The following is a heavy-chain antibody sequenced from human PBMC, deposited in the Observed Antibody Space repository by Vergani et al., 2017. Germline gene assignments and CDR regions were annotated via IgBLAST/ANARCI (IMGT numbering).Heavy chain of an antibody. V-gene: IGHV1-69*01. D-gene: IGHD3-3*01. Sequence: QVQLVQSGAEVKKPGSSVKVSCKASGGTFSSYAISWVRQAPGQGLEWMGGIIPIFGTANYAQKFQGRVTITADESTSTAYMELSSLRSEDTAVYYCAGKXYDFWKGEDPGAPYYFDYWGRGTLVAVSS. J-gene: IGHJ4*02. CDR2: IIPIFGTA. CDR1: GGTFSSYA. CDR3: AGKXYDFWKGEDPGAPYYFDY.